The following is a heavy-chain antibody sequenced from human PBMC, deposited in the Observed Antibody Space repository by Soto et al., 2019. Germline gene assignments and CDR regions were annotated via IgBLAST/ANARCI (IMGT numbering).Heavy chain of an antibody. CDR2: IYYSGST. CDR3: ARQVDIVVVPAAIDWFDP. CDR1: GGSISSSSYY. J-gene: IGHJ5*02. V-gene: IGHV4-39*01. Sequence: QLQLQESGPGLVKPSETLSLTCTVSGGSISSSSYYWGWIRQPPGKGLEWIGSIYYSGSTYYNPSLKSRVTISADTSKNQFSLKLSSVTAADTAVYYCARQVDIVVVPAAIDWFDPWGQGTLVTVSS. D-gene: IGHD2-2*01.